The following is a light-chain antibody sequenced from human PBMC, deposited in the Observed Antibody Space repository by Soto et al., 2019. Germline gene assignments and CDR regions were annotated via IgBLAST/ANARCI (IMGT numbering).Light chain of an antibody. CDR1: QSASRY. CDR2: AAS. CDR3: QQYDTSPRT. Sequence: EIVLTQSPVTLSLSPGGRATLSCMASQSASRYLAWYQQKPGQAPRILIYAASSRATGIPDRFSGSGSGTDFTLSISRLEPEDFAVYYCQQYDTSPRTFGQGTKVDIK. V-gene: IGKV3-20*01. J-gene: IGKJ1*01.